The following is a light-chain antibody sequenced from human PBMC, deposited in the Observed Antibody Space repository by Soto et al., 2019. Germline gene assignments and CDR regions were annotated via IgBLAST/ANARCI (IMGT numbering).Light chain of an antibody. CDR3: QQSGNSPLT. J-gene: IGKJ5*01. V-gene: IGKV3-20*01. Sequence: EIVLTQSPGTLSFSPGERATLSCRASQSVSSTYLAWYQQKPGQAPRLLIYGASSRATGIPDRFSGSGSGTDFTLTISRLEPEDFAVYFCQQSGNSPLTFGQGARLEIK. CDR2: GAS. CDR1: QSVSSTY.